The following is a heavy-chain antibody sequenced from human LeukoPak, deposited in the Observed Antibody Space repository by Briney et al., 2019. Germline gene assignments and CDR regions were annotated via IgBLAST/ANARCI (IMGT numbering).Heavy chain of an antibody. Sequence: ASVKVSCKASGYTFTNYGISWVRQAPGQGLEWMGWISGYNGNTNYAQKLQGRVTMTTDTSTSTACMELRSLRSDDTAVYYCARDYYYSSGFTYEPSGAFDIWGQGTMVTVSS. D-gene: IGHD3-10*01. V-gene: IGHV1-18*01. CDR1: GYTFTNYG. J-gene: IGHJ3*02. CDR3: ARDYYYSSGFTYEPSGAFDI. CDR2: ISGYNGNT.